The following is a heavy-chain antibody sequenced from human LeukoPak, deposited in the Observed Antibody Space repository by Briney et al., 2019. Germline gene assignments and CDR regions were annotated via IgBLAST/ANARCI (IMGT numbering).Heavy chain of an antibody. J-gene: IGHJ6*02. V-gene: IGHV4/OR15-8*01. D-gene: IGHD3-3*01. Sequence: NWVRKPPGKGREWIGEIYHSGSTNYNPSLKSRVTISVDKSKNQFSLKLSSVTAADTAVYYCARDRQQYYDFWSGYWNLHYYGMDVWGQGTTVTVSS. CDR2: IYHSGST. CDR3: ARDRQQYYDFWSGYWNLHYYGMDV.